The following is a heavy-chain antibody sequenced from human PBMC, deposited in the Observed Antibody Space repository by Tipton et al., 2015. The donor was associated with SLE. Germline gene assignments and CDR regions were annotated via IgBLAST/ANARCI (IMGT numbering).Heavy chain of an antibody. CDR3: ARHNWNWYYFDY. V-gene: IGHV4-59*08. D-gene: IGHD1-20*01. CDR2: IYYSGST. Sequence: TLSLTCTISGGSISTYYWSWIRQPPGKGLEWIGYIYYSGSTNYNPSLKSRVTISVDTSKNQFSLKLSSVTAADTAVYYCARHNWNWYYFDYWGQGTLVTVSS. CDR1: GGSISTYY. J-gene: IGHJ4*02.